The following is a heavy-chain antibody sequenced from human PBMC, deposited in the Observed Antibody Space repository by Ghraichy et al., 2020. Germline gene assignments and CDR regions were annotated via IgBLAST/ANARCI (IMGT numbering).Heavy chain of an antibody. J-gene: IGHJ3*01. V-gene: IGHV4-31*03. CDR2: ISYSGST. Sequence: SETLSLTCTVSGVSISNSGHYWSWIRQQPGKGLELIGSISYSGSTYYKPSLGRRLTISLDTSRNHFSLNLNSVTAADTAVYSGVKSDDYCGSTTCYRGIDAFDFWGEGTMVSVSS. CDR1: GVSISNSGHY. CDR3: VKSDDYCGSTTCYRGIDAFDF. D-gene: IGHD2-2*01.